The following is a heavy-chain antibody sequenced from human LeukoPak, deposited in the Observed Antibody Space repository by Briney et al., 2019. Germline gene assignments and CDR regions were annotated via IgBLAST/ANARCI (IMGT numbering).Heavy chain of an antibody. CDR3: ASRYYYDTRGYFLH. V-gene: IGHV4-39*01. CDR2: IYYSGST. CDR1: GNSIRSSSYY. D-gene: IGHD3-22*01. Sequence: KPSETLSLTCTVSGNSIRSSSYYWGWIRQSLEKGLEWIGSIYYSGSTYYSASFKSRVTISVDTSQNQFSLKLRSVTAADRAVYYCASRYYYDTRGYFLHWGQGTLVTVSS. J-gene: IGHJ1*01.